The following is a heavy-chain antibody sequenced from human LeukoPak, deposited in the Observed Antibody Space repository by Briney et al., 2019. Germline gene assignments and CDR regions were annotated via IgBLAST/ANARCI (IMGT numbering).Heavy chain of an antibody. D-gene: IGHD6-19*01. CDR3: AKEHSSFPWDAFDI. Sequence: GGSLRLSCAASGFTFSSYSMNWVRQAPGKGLEWVSYISSSSSYIYYADSVKGRFTISRDNSKNTLYLQMNSLRAEDTAVYYCAKEHSSFPWDAFDIWGQGTMVTVSS. J-gene: IGHJ3*02. CDR2: ISSSSSYI. V-gene: IGHV3-21*05. CDR1: GFTFSSYS.